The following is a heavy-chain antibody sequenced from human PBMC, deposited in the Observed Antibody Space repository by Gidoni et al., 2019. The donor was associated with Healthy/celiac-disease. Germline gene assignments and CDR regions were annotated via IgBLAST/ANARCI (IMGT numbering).Heavy chain of an antibody. CDR2: ISYDGSNK. Sequence: QVQLVESGGGVVQPGRSLRISCAASGFTFSSYAMHWVRQAPGKGLEWVAVISYDGSNKYYADSVKGRFTIFRDNSKNTLYLQMNSLRAEDTAVYYCARDNYGDTWYFDYWGQGTLVTVSS. CDR1: GFTFSSYA. CDR3: ARDNYGDTWYFDY. J-gene: IGHJ4*02. V-gene: IGHV3-30-3*01. D-gene: IGHD4-17*01.